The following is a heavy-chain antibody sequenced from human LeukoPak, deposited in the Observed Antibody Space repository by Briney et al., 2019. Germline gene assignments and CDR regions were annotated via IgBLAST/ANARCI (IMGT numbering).Heavy chain of an antibody. CDR1: GFTFRSYA. D-gene: IGHD2-2*01. Sequence: GRSLRLSCAASGFTFRSYAMGCVRQAPGKGLEWVSAISGSGGSTYYADSVKGRFTISRDNSKNTLYLQMNSLRAEDTAVYYCTKNIIVVPAQDYWGQGTLVTVSS. CDR2: ISGSGGST. CDR3: TKNIIVVPAQDY. V-gene: IGHV3-23*01. J-gene: IGHJ4*02.